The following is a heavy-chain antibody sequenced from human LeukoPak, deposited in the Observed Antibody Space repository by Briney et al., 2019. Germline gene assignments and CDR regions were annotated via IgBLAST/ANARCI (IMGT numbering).Heavy chain of an antibody. CDR3: ARYCSSTSCYSDAFDI. J-gene: IGHJ3*02. CDR2: INPNSGGT. V-gene: IGHV1-2*02. Sequence: ASVKVSCKASRYTFTGYYMHWVRQAPGQGLEWMGWINPNSGGTNYAQKFQGRVTMTRDTSISTAYMELSRLRSDDTAVYYCARYCSSTSCYSDAFDIWGQGTMVTVSS. D-gene: IGHD2-2*01. CDR1: RYTFTGYY.